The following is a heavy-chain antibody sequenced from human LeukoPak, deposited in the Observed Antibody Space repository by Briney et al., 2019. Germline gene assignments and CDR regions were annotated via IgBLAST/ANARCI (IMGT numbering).Heavy chain of an antibody. CDR1: GYTFTGYY. CDR3: ARAEGWPGHYYYMDV. V-gene: IGHV1-8*02. D-gene: IGHD2-15*01. CDR2: INPNSGNT. J-gene: IGHJ6*03. Sequence: GASVKVSCKASGYTFTGYYMHWVRQAPGQGLEWMGWINPNSGNTGHAQKFQGRVTMTRNTSISTAYMELSSLRSEDTAVYYCARAEGWPGHYYYMDVWGKGTTVTISS.